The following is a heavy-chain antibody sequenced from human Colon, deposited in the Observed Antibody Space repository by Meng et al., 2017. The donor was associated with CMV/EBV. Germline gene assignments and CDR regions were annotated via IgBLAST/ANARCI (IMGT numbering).Heavy chain of an antibody. CDR1: GGSISSYY. V-gene: IGHV4-59*01. CDR2: IYFTGST. CDR3: ARGGSRYGSLDY. J-gene: IGHJ4*02. Sequence: SETLSLTCTVSGGSISSYYWSWIRQPPGKGLEWIGYIYFTGSTSYNPSLKSRVTISVDTFKNQFSLKLNSVTAADTAVYYGARGGSRYGSLDYWGQGTLVTVSS. D-gene: IGHD2-15*01.